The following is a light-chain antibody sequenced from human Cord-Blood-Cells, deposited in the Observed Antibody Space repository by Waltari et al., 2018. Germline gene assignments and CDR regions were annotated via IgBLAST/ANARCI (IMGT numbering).Light chain of an antibody. J-gene: IGKJ4*01. V-gene: IGKV1-39*01. Sequence: DIQMTQSPSSLSASVGDRVTITCSASQSISSYLNWYQQKPGKAPKLLIYAASSLQSGVPSRFSGSGSGTDFTLTISSLQPEDFATYYCQQSYSTPSFGGGTKVEIK. CDR3: QQSYSTPS. CDR2: AAS. CDR1: QSISSY.